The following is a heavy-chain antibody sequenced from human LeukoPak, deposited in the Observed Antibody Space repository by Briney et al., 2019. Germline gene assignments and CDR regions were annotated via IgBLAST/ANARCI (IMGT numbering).Heavy chain of an antibody. CDR2: ISYDGNYK. CDR1: GFTFRTHG. V-gene: IGHV3-33*08. CDR3: ARDAAPGEQYYFDY. D-gene: IGHD1/OR15-1a*01. Sequence: GGSLRLSCAASGFTFRTHGMHCVRQAPGKGLEWVAVISYDGNYKYYADSVKGRFTISRDDSKNTLYLQMNSLRAEDTAVYYCARDAAPGEQYYFDYWGQGTLVTVSS. J-gene: IGHJ4*02.